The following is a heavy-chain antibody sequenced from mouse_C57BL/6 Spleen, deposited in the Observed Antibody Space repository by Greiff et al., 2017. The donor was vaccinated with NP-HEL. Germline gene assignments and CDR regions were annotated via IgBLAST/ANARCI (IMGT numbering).Heavy chain of an antibody. Sequence: VQLQESGPGLVQPSQSLSITCTVSGFSLTSYGVHWVRQSPGKGLEWLGVIWSGGSTDYNAAFISRLSISKDNSKSQVFFKMNSLQADDTAIYYCARNLVVAKGFDVWGTGTTVTVSS. CDR2: IWSGGST. J-gene: IGHJ1*03. D-gene: IGHD1-1*01. CDR1: GFSLTSYG. V-gene: IGHV2-2*01. CDR3: ARNLVVAKGFDV.